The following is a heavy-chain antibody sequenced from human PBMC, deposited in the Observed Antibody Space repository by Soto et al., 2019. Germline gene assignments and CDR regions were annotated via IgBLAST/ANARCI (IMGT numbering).Heavy chain of an antibody. Sequence: QLQLQESGSGLVKPSQTLSLTCAVSGGSISSGGYSWGSLRQPPGKGLEWIGYIFHSGSTYYNPSLKSRVTISVDGSKNLFSLEPSSVTAADTAVYYCAREGGSGSPAWYFNVWGRGTLGTVSS. CDR1: GGSISSGGYS. V-gene: IGHV4-30-2*01. J-gene: IGHJ2*01. CDR3: AREGGSGSPAWYFNV. CDR2: IFHSGST. D-gene: IGHD1-26*01.